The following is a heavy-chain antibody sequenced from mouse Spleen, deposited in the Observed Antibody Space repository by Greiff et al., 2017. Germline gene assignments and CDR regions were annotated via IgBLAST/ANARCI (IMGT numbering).Heavy chain of an antibody. CDR1: GYAFTNYL. J-gene: IGHJ4*01. CDR3: AKGDYDAMDY. Sequence: QVQLQQSGAELVRPGTSVKVSCKASGYAFTNYLIEWVKQRPGQGLEWIGVINPGSGGTNYNEKFKGKATLTADKSSSTAYMQLSSLTSEDSAVDFCAKGDYDAMDYWGQGTSVTVSS. CDR2: INPGSGGT. V-gene: IGHV1-54*01.